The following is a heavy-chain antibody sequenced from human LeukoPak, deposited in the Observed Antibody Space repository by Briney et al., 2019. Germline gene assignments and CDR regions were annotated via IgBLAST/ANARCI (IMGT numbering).Heavy chain of an antibody. Sequence: SETLSLTCTVSGGSISSGSYYWGWIRQPPGKGLEWVGSIYYSGSAYYNPSLKSRVTISVDTSKKQFSLKLNSVTAADTAVYYCAREVAASSWSYWGQGTLVTVSS. D-gene: IGHD6-13*01. V-gene: IGHV4-39*01. CDR1: GGSISSGSYY. CDR3: AREVAASSWSY. CDR2: IYYSGSA. J-gene: IGHJ4*02.